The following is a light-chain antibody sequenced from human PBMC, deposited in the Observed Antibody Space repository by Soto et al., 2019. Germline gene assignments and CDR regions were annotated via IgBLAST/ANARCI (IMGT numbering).Light chain of an antibody. CDR2: SDN. CDR1: SSNIGSNS. J-gene: IGLJ1*01. Sequence: QSVLTQPPSVSGTPGQRVTISCSGSSSNIGSNSVCWYQQLPGTAPKLLIYSDNQRPSGVPDRFSGSKSGTSASLAISGLRSEDEADYYCAAWDDSLSAHYVFGTGTKVTVL. V-gene: IGLV1-47*02. CDR3: AAWDDSLSAHYV.